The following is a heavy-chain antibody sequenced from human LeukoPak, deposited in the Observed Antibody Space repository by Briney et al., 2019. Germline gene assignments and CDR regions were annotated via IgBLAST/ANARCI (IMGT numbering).Heavy chain of an antibody. V-gene: IGHV3-30-3*01. CDR3: VRDLSGRWTFDY. CDR2: ISYDGSNK. Sequence: GGSLRLSCVASGFTFTSYAMPWVRQAPGKGLEWVAVISYDGSNKYYADSVRGRFTISRDTSKNTLYLQVNSLRAEDTAVYYCVRDLSGRWTFDYWGQGTLVTVSS. J-gene: IGHJ4*02. D-gene: IGHD2-15*01. CDR1: GFTFTSYA.